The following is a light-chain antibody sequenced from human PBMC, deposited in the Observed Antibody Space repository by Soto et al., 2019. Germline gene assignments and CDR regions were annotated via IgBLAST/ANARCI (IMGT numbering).Light chain of an antibody. CDR1: SSDVGGYNF. V-gene: IGLV2-8*01. J-gene: IGLJ7*01. CDR2: EVT. CDR3: TSYAGSNIPVV. Sequence: QSVLTQPPSASGSPGQSVSISCTGTSSDVGGYNFVSWYQQHPGKAPKLMIYEVTKRPSRVPDRFSGSKSGNTASLTVSGLQAEDEADYYCTSYAGSNIPVVFGGGTQLTVL.